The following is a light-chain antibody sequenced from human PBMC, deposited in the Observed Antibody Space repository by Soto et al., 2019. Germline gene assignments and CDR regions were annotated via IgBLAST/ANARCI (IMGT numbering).Light chain of an antibody. CDR3: QSFDSSLSNSWV. CDR1: WSNIGAGYE. J-gene: IGLJ3*02. V-gene: IGLV1-40*01. CDR2: GVT. Sequence: QSVLTQPPSESGAPGQRVTISCTGGWSNIGAGYEVHWYQHLPGTAPKLLIYGVTNRPSGVPDRFSGSRSGTSASLAITGLQAEDEADYYCQSFDSSLSNSWVFGGGTKLTVL.